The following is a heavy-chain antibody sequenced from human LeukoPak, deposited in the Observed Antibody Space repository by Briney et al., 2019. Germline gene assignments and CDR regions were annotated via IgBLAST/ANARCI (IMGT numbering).Heavy chain of an antibody. CDR1: GFTFSNYG. V-gene: IGHV3-33*01. Sequence: GGSLRLSCAASGFTFSNYGLHWVRQAPGTGLEWVAVIWYDGSNKYYADSVKGRFTISRDNSKNTLYLQMNSLRAEDTAVYYCARGYGSGSYPIDYWGQGTLVTVSS. CDR2: IWYDGSNK. D-gene: IGHD3-10*01. J-gene: IGHJ4*02. CDR3: ARGYGSGSYPIDY.